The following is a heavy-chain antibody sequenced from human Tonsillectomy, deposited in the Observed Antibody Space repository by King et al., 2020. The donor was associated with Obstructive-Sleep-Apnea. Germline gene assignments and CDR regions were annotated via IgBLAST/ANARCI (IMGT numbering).Heavy chain of an antibody. D-gene: IGHD6-19*01. CDR3: ARDLATVAGTGVEGSGSDY. Sequence: QLQESGPGLVKPSGTLSLTCAVSGGSISSSNWWSWVRQPPGKGLEWIGEIYHSGSTNYNPSLKSRVTISVDKSKNQFSLKLSSVTAADTAVYYCARDLATVAGTGVEGSGSDYWGQGTLVTVSS. V-gene: IGHV4-4*02. J-gene: IGHJ4*02. CDR1: GGSISSSNW. CDR2: IYHSGST.